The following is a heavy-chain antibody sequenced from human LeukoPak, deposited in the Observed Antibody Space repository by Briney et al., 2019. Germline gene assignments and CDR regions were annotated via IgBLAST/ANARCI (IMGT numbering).Heavy chain of an antibody. J-gene: IGHJ4*02. D-gene: IGHD2-2*01. CDR2: IRSSGTTI. CDR1: GFTFSSYE. V-gene: IGHV3-48*03. CDR3: ARKYCSTTSCLFDN. Sequence: GGSLRLSCAASGFTFSSYEMNWVRQAPGKGLQWVSDIRSSGTTIYYADSVKGRFTISRDNAKNSLYLQMNSLRAEDTAVYYCARKYCSTTSCLFDNWGQGTLVTVSS.